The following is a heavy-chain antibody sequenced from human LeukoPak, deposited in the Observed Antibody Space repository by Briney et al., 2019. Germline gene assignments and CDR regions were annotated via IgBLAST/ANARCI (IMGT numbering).Heavy chain of an antibody. CDR3: TTAQGYDGMDV. CDR1: GFTFSNAW. V-gene: IGHV3-15*01. J-gene: IGHJ6*02. CDR2: IKSKTDGGTT. Sequence: GGSLRLSCAASGFTFSNAWMSWVRQAPGEGLEWVGRIKSKTDGGTTDYAAPVKGRFTISRDDSKNTLYLQMNSLKTEDTAVYYCTTAQGYDGMDVWGQGTTVTVSS. D-gene: IGHD3-16*01.